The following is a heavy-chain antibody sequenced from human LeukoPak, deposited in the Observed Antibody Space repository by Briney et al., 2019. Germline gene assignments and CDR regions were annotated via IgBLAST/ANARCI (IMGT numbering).Heavy chain of an antibody. J-gene: IGHJ2*01. D-gene: IGHD6-13*01. CDR3: ARAESSNWYWYFDL. V-gene: IGHV1-18*01. CDR2: ISAYNGDT. CDR1: GYTFTNYG. Sequence: ASVKVSCKTSGYTFTNYGISWVRQAPGQGLEWIGWISAYNGDTSYAQKLQGRVTMTTDTSTNTAYMELRSLRSDDTAVYYCARAESSNWYWYFDLWGRGTLVTVSS.